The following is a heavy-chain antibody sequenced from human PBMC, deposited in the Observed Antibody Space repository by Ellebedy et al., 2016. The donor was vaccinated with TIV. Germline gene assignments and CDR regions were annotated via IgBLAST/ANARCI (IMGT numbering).Heavy chain of an antibody. V-gene: IGHV3-11*04. CDR1: GFTFSDYY. J-gene: IGHJ6*02. CDR3: ARHPTLGYGMDV. Sequence: GESLKISCSASGFTFSDYYMSWIRQAPGKGLEWVSYISTSGSTIHYADSVKGRFTISRDNAKNSLYLQMNSLRAGDTAVYYCARHPTLGYGMDVWGQGTTVTVSS. CDR2: ISTSGSTI. D-gene: IGHD3-16*01.